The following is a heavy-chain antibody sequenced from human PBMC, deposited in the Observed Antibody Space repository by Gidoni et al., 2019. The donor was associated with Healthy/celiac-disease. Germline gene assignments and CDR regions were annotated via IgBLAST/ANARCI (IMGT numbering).Heavy chain of an antibody. D-gene: IGHD5-12*01. J-gene: IGHJ4*02. CDR3: ARAGRGYSGYDFSFDY. CDR2: ISSSSSYI. Sequence: EVQLVESGGGLVKPGGSLRLSCAASGFTFSSYSMNWVRQAPGKGLEWVSSISSSSSYIYYADSVKCRFSISRDNAKNSLYLQMNSLRAEDTAVYYCARAGRGYSGYDFSFDYWGQGTLVTVSS. CDR1: GFTFSSYS. V-gene: IGHV3-21*01.